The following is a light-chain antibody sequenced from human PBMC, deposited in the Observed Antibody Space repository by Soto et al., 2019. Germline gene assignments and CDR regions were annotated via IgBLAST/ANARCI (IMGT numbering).Light chain of an antibody. V-gene: IGLV2-14*01. CDR3: SSYTSSRRV. CDR2: DVS. CDR1: SSDVGGYNY. J-gene: IGLJ3*02. Sequence: QSVLTQPASVSGSPGQSITISCTGTSSDVGGYNYVSWYQQHPGKAPKLMIYDVSNRPSGVSNRFSGSKSGNTASLTISGLQAEDEADYYCSSYTSSRRVFGGETKVTVL.